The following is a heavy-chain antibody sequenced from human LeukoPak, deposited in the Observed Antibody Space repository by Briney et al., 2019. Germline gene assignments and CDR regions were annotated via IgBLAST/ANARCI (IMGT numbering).Heavy chain of an antibody. Sequence: GGSLRLSCAASGFIFISDEMTWVRQAPGKGLESVSFISSSADTILYADSVKGRFTISRDNGKNALYLQMNSLRAEDTAVYYCTKERGSYWGQGTLVTVSS. J-gene: IGHJ4*02. CDR1: GFIFISDE. CDR2: ISSSADTI. V-gene: IGHV3-48*03. CDR3: TKERGSY.